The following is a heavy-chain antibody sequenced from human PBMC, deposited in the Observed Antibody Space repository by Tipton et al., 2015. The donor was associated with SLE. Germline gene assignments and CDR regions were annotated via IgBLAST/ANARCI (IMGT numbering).Heavy chain of an antibody. V-gene: IGHV4-38-2*01. CDR2: IYHSGST. J-gene: IGHJ5*02. Sequence: TLSLTCAVSGYSISSGYYWGWIRQPPGKGLEWIGSIYHSGSTNYNPPLKSRVTISVDTSKNQFSLKLSSVTAADTAVYYCARRLPNWFDPWGQGTLVTVSS. CDR1: GYSISSGYY. CDR3: ARRLPNWFDP. D-gene: IGHD4-11*01.